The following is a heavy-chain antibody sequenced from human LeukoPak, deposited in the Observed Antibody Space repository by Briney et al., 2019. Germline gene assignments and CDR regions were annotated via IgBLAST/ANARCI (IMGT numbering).Heavy chain of an antibody. CDR3: TREDRPFCPFAY. Sequence: SETLSLTCGISGGSIDITNYWSWVRQAPGKGLEWIGEISHDGTTNYNPSLRSRVAMSLDRANNQFSLSLTSVTAADTAVYYCTREDRPFCPFAYWGQGVLVTVSS. CDR1: GGSIDITNY. V-gene: IGHV4-4*02. CDR2: ISHDGTT. J-gene: IGHJ4*02. D-gene: IGHD3-22*01.